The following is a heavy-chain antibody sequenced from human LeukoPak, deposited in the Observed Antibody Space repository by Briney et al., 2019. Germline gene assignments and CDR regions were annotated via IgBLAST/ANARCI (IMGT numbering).Heavy chain of an antibody. J-gene: IGHJ4*02. Sequence: ASVKVSCQASGYTFTFYYMHWVRQAPGQGLEWMGWINPNSGGTNYAQKFQGRVTMTRDTSISTAYIELSRLRSDDTAVYYCARAWFGELLGVDYWGQGTLVTVSS. CDR2: INPNSGGT. CDR1: GYTFTFYY. V-gene: IGHV1-2*02. CDR3: ARAWFGELLGVDY. D-gene: IGHD3-10*01.